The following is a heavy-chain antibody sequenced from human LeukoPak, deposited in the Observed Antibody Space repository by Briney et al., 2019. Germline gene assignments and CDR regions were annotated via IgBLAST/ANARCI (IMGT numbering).Heavy chain of an antibody. Sequence: SETLSLTCTVSGYSISSGYYWDWIRQPPGKGLEWIGSIYHSGSTYYNPSLKSRVTISVDTSKNQFSLKLTSVTAADTAVYYCARVSGTGTTFSHYYFYMDVWAKGTTVTISS. D-gene: IGHD1-1*01. J-gene: IGHJ6*03. CDR1: GYSISSGYY. V-gene: IGHV4-38-2*02. CDR3: ARVSGTGTTFSHYYFYMDV. CDR2: IYHSGST.